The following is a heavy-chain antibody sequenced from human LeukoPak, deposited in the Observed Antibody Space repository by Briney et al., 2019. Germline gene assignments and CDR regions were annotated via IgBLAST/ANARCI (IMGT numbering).Heavy chain of an antibody. J-gene: IGHJ4*01. D-gene: IGHD4-11*01. CDR2: IWSDGSNR. Sequence: GGSLRLSCVASGFIFSHYGMHWVRQAPGKGLEWVAVIWSDGSNRFYAGSVKGRFTISRDNSQNTVLLQMNSLRAEDTAMYYCARDAQRGFDYSNSLKYWGHGILVTVSS. CDR1: GFIFSHYG. CDR3: ARDAQRGFDYSNSLKY. V-gene: IGHV3-33*01.